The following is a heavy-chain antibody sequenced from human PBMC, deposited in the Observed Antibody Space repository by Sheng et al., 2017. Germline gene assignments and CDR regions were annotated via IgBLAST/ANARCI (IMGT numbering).Heavy chain of an antibody. V-gene: IGHV3-53*02. Sequence: EVQLVETGGGLIQPGGSLRLSCAASGFTVSSNYMSWVRQAPGKGLEWVSLIYTGGSTYFADSVKDRFTISRDNSKNTLYLQMDNVRIEDTAVYYCAGSSVNARIDYWGQGTLVTVSA. D-gene: IGHD6-25*01. CDR2: IYTGGST. CDR1: GFTVSSNY. CDR3: AGSSVNARIDY. J-gene: IGHJ4*02.